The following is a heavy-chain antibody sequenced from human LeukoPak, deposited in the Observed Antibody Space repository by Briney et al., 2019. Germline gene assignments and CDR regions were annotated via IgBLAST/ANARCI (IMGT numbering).Heavy chain of an antibody. CDR1: GGSISSYY. V-gene: IGHV4-59*01. CDR2: IYYSGST. J-gene: IGHJ4*02. D-gene: IGHD3-22*01. CDR3: ARGKGYYDSSGYSPYFDY. Sequence: SETLSLTCTVSGGSISSYYWSWIRQPPGKGLEWIGYIYYSGSTNYNPSLKSRVTISVDTSKNQFSLKLSSVTAADTAVYYCARGKGYYDSSGYSPYFDYWGQGTLVTVSS.